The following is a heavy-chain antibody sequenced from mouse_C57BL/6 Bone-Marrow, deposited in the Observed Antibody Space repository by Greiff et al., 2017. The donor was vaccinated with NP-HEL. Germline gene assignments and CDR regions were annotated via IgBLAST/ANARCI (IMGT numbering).Heavy chain of an antibody. D-gene: IGHD1-1*01. V-gene: IGHV1-76*01. J-gene: IGHJ2*01. Sequence: VQLQQSGAELVRPGASVKLSCKASGYTFTDYYINWVKQRPGQGLEWIARIYPGSGNTYYNEKFKGKATLTAEKSSSTAYMQLSSLTSEDSAVYFCARSGYYYGSSPRYFDYWGQGTTLTVSS. CDR3: ARSGYYYGSSPRYFDY. CDR2: IYPGSGNT. CDR1: GYTFTDYY.